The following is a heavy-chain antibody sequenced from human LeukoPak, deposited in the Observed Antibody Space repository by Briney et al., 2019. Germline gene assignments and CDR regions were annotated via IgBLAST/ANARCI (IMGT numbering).Heavy chain of an antibody. CDR2: ISNDGRSK. CDR3: AKGLAGYTSGWYGIFDY. J-gene: IGHJ4*02. V-gene: IGHV3-30*18. CDR1: GFNFSSDA. Sequence: PGRSLKLSCADSGFNFSSDAMHWVRQAPGKGLEWVAVISNDGRSKYFADSVKGRFTISRDNSKNTLYLQMNSLTAEDTAVFYCAKGLAGYTSGWYGIFDYWGQGALVTVSS. D-gene: IGHD6-19*01.